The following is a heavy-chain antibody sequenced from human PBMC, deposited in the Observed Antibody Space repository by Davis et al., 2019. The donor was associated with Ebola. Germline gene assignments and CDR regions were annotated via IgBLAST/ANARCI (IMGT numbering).Heavy chain of an antibody. V-gene: IGHV3-30*18. CDR3: AKDFELGVTRYYYGMDV. D-gene: IGHD3-16*01. CDR1: GFTFSSYG. Sequence: PGGSLRLSCAASGFTFSSYGMHWVRQAPGKGLEWVAVISYDGSNKYYADSVKGRFTISRDNSKNTLYLQMNSLRAEDTAVYYCAKDFELGVTRYYYGMDVWGQGTTVTVSS. J-gene: IGHJ6*02. CDR2: ISYDGSNK.